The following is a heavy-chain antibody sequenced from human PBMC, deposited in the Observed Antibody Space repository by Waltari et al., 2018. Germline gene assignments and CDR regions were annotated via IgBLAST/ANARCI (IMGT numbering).Heavy chain of an antibody. Sequence: QVQLQESGPGLVKPSETLSLTCTVSGGSISSYYWSWLRQPPGKGLEWIGYIYYSGSTNYNPSLKSRVTISVDTSKNQFSLKLSSVTAADTAVYYCARIHSSGWYFFFDYWGQGTLVTVSS. CDR1: GGSISSYY. CDR2: IYYSGST. D-gene: IGHD6-19*01. J-gene: IGHJ4*02. CDR3: ARIHSSGWYFFFDY. V-gene: IGHV4-59*01.